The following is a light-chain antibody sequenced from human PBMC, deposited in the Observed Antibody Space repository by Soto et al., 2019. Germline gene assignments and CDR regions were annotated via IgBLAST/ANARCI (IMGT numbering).Light chain of an antibody. V-gene: IGKV3-11*01. CDR1: QSVSSY. CDR3: QQRRYWPVT. CDR2: DAS. J-gene: IGKJ1*01. Sequence: EIVLTQSPAILSMSPGERATLSCRASQSVSSYFAWYQQKPGQAPRLLIYDASNRATGVPARFSGSGSGTDFTLTISSLEPEDSAVYYCQQRRYWPVTFGQGTKVEIK.